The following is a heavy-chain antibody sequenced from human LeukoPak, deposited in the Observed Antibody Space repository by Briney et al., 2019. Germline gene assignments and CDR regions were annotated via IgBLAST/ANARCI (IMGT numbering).Heavy chain of an antibody. D-gene: IGHD1-20*01. J-gene: IGHJ4*02. V-gene: IGHV1-24*01. Sequence: ASVKVSCKVSGYALTELSMHWVRQAPGKGLGWMGGFDPEDGETIYAQKFQGRVTMTEDTSTDTAYMELSSLRSEDTAVYYCATGYNWNFDYWGQGTLVTVSS. CDR3: ATGYNWNFDY. CDR2: FDPEDGET. CDR1: GYALTELS.